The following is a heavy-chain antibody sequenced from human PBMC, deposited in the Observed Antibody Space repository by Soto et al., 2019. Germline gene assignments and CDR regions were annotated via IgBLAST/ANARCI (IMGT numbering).Heavy chain of an antibody. V-gene: IGHV4-59*01. CDR3: ARGGGSPYHNPEFDF. J-gene: IGHJ4*02. CDR1: GASITHYY. CDR2: FSSTGST. D-gene: IGHD6-13*01. Sequence: SETLSLTCAVSGASITHYYWNWIRQSPGKGLEWIVSFSSTGSTVYNPSLGSRVTISLDTSKNQFSLTLNSVTAADTAVYYCARGGGSPYHNPEFDFWGQGTLVTVSS.